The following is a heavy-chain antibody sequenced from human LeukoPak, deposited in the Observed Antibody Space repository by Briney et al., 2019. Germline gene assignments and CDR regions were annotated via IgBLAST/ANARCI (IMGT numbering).Heavy chain of an antibody. J-gene: IGHJ3*02. Sequence: GASVKVSCKASGYTFTSYSISWVRQAPGQGLEWMGWISAYNNGYTNHTQKLQGRVTMTTDTSTSTAYMELRSLRSDDTAVYYCARDGHSSGYYQTDAFHIWGQGTMVTVSS. CDR2: ISAYNNGYT. CDR1: GYTFTSYS. D-gene: IGHD3-22*01. V-gene: IGHV1-18*01. CDR3: ARDGHSSGYYQTDAFHI.